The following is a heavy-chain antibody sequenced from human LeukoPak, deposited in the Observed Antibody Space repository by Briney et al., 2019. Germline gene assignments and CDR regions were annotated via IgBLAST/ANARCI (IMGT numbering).Heavy chain of an antibody. V-gene: IGHV1-46*01. Sequence: GASVKVSCKASGYTFTSYYMHWVRQAPGQGLEWMGIINPSGGSTSYAQKFQGRVTMTRDMSTSTVYMELSSLRSEDTAVYYCARDGRTTGDFDYWGQGTLVTVSS. CDR2: INPSGGST. CDR3: ARDGRTTGDFDY. J-gene: IGHJ4*02. CDR1: GYTFTSYY. D-gene: IGHD1-1*01.